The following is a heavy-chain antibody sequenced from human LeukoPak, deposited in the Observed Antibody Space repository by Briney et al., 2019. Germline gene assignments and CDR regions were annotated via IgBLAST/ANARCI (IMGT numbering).Heavy chain of an antibody. CDR3: MVTPYDY. Sequence: GGPLRLSCAASGFTFSGSAMHWVRQASGKGLEWVGRFRSKANSYATAYAASVKGRFTISRDDSKNTAYLQMNSLKTEDTAVYYCMVTPYDYWGQGTLVTVSS. V-gene: IGHV3-73*01. J-gene: IGHJ4*02. CDR2: FRSKANSYAT. D-gene: IGHD2-21*02. CDR1: GFTFSGSA.